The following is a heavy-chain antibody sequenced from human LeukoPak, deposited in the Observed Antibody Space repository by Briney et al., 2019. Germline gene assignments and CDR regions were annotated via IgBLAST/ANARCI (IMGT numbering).Heavy chain of an antibody. CDR2: INSDGSTT. D-gene: IGHD6-19*01. CDR3: ARAKISGWSLDAFDI. Sequence: PGGSLRLSCATSGFTFSSYWMHWVRQAPGKGLVWVSRINSDGSTTSYADSEKGRFTISRDNAKNTLYLQMNSLRVEGTAVYYCARAKISGWSLDAFDIWGQGTMITVSS. CDR1: GFTFSSYW. V-gene: IGHV3-74*01. J-gene: IGHJ3*02.